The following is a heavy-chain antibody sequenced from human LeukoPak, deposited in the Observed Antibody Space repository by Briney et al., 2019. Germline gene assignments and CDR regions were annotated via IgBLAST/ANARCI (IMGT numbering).Heavy chain of an antibody. D-gene: IGHD2-2*01. J-gene: IGHJ4*02. CDR2: MNPNSANR. V-gene: IGHV1-8*01. CDR3: ARAGYRSTTSCPPFDY. Sequence: ASVKVSCKASGYTFTNYDINWVRQATGQGLEWMGWMNPNSANRGYAQKFQGRVTMTRDTSISTAYMELSSLRSEDTAVYYCARAGYRSTTSCPPFDYWGQGTLVTVSS. CDR1: GYTFTNYD.